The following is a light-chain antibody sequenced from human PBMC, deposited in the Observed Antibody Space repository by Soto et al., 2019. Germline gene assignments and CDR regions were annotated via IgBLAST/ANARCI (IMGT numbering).Light chain of an antibody. CDR2: GAS. J-gene: IGKJ5*01. V-gene: IGKV3-20*01. Sequence: EIVLTQSPGTLSLSPGERATLSCRASQSVSSNYLAWYQQKPGQAPRLLIYGASSRATGIPDRFSGSGSGTDFTLTISRLEPEDFSVYYCQQYGSSRTFGQGTRLEIE. CDR1: QSVSSNY. CDR3: QQYGSSRT.